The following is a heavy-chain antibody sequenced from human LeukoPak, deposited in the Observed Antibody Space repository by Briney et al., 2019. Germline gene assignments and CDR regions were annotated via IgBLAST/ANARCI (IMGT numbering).Heavy chain of an antibody. Sequence: GGSLRLSCAASGFTFSSYEMNWVRQAPGKGLEWVSYISSSGSTIYYADSVKGRFTISRDNAKNSLYLQMNSLRAEDTVVYYCAKDRRLAAFDYGGQGTLVTVSS. J-gene: IGHJ4*02. CDR2: ISSSGSTI. CDR1: GFTFSSYE. CDR3: AKDRRLAAFDY. V-gene: IGHV3-48*03. D-gene: IGHD6-25*01.